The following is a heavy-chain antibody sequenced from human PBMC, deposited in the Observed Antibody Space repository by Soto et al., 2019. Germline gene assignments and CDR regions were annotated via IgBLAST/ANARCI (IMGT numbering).Heavy chain of an antibody. V-gene: IGHV1-18*01. D-gene: IGHD6-13*01. Sequence: QVQLVQSRAEVKKPGASVKVSCKASRYTFTSYGISWVRQAPGQGHEWMGWISAYNGSTNYAQKLQGRVTMTTDTSTSTAYMELRSLRSDDTAVYYCARGQRYSSSWYAWYFDYWGQGTLVTVSS. CDR1: RYTFTSYG. CDR3: ARGQRYSSSWYAWYFDY. J-gene: IGHJ4*02. CDR2: ISAYNGST.